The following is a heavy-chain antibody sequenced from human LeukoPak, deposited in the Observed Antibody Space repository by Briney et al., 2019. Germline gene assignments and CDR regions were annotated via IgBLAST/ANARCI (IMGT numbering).Heavy chain of an antibody. V-gene: IGHV3-48*01. CDR1: GFTFSSYS. CDR2: ISSSSSTI. CDR3: ARDLGAEQQLDDAFDI. Sequence: PGGSLRLSCAASGFTFSSYSMNWVRQAPGKGLEWVSYISSSSSTIYYADSVKGRFTISRDNAKNSLYLQMNSLRAEDTAVYYCARDLGAEQQLDDAFDIWGQGTMVTVSS. D-gene: IGHD6-13*01. J-gene: IGHJ3*02.